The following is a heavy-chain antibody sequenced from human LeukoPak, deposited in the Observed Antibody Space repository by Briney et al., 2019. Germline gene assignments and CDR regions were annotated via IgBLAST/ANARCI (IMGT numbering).Heavy chain of an antibody. Sequence: GGSLRLSCAASGFTFSSYAMSWVRQAPGKGLEWLADISGSGAGPHYADSVEGRFTISRDNSKNTLHLQMNSLRAEDTAVYYCAKPQYYSDSRRYSAGDHWGQGTLVTVSS. CDR3: AKPQYYSDSRRYSAGDH. CDR2: ISGSGAGP. D-gene: IGHD3-22*01. J-gene: IGHJ4*02. V-gene: IGHV3-23*01. CDR1: GFTFSSYA.